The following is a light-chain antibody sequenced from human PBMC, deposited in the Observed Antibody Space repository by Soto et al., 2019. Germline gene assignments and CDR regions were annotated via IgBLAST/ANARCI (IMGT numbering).Light chain of an antibody. CDR2: GAS. J-gene: IGKJ4*01. CDR3: QQYGSSPLT. V-gene: IGKV3-20*01. CDR1: RSVSSSY. Sequence: EIVLTQSPGTLSFSPGERATLSCRASRSVSSSYLAWYQQKPGQAPRLLIYGASSRATGIPDRFSGSVSGTDFTLTISRLEPEDFAVYYCQQYGSSPLTFGGGTKVDI.